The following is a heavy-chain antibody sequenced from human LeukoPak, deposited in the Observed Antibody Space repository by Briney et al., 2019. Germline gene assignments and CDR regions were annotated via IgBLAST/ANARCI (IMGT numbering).Heavy chain of an antibody. J-gene: IGHJ4*02. CDR2: IYYSGST. CDR1: GGSISSYY. D-gene: IGHD4-11*01. V-gene: IGHV4-59*01. CDR3: ARGVTVINYFDY. Sequence: PSETLSLTCTVSGGSISSYYWSWIRQPPGKGLEWIGYIYYSGSTNYNPSLKSRVTISVDTSKNQFSLKLSSVTAADTAVYYCARGVTVINYFDYWGQGTLVTVSS.